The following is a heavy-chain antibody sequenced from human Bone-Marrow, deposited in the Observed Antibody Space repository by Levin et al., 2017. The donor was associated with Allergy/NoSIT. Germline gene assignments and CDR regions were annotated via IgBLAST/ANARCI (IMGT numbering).Heavy chain of an antibody. CDR1: GFTFDDYA. CDR2: ISWNSGSI. D-gene: IGHD3-3*01. J-gene: IGHJ4*02. Sequence: SLKISCAASGFTFDDYAMHWVRQAPGKGLEWVSGISWNSGSIGYADSVKGRFTISRDNAKNSLYLQMNSLRAEDTALYYCAKGHYDFWSGYQADYWGQGTLVTVSS. CDR3: AKGHYDFWSGYQADY. V-gene: IGHV3-9*01.